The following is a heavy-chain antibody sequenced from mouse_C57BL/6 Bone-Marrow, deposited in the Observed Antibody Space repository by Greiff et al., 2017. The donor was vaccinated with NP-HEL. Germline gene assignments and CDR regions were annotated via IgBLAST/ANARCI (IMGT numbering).Heavy chain of an antibody. D-gene: IGHD1-1*01. Sequence: EVQLVESGGGLVQPKGSLKLSCAASGFSFNTYAMNWVRQAPGKGLEWVARIRSKSNNYATSYADSVKDRFTISSDDSESMLYLQMNNLKTEDTAMYYCVRIGSFYSMDYWGQGTSVTVSS. J-gene: IGHJ4*01. CDR1: GFSFNTYA. V-gene: IGHV10-1*01. CDR3: VRIGSFYSMDY. CDR2: IRSKSNNYAT.